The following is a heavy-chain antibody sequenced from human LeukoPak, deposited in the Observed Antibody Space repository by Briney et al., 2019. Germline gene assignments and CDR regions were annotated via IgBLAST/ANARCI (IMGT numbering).Heavy chain of an antibody. J-gene: IGHJ6*03. Sequence: ASVKVSCKASGYTFTDYYIHWVRQAPGQGLEWMGWINPNSGGTNSAQKFQGRVTMARDTSVSTAYMELNRLRSEDTAVYYCARAQGSYYHYYMDVWGKGTTVTVSS. V-gene: IGHV1-2*02. CDR1: GYTFTDYY. CDR3: ARAQGSYYHYYMDV. CDR2: INPNSGGT. D-gene: IGHD1-26*01.